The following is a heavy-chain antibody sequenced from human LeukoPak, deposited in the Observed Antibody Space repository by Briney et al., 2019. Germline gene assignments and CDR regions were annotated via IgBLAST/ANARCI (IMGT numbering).Heavy chain of an antibody. CDR3: AKGSGWYFDY. CDR2: IQYDGSHE. CDR1: GFTSSGYG. J-gene: IGHJ4*02. Sequence: PGGSLRLSCAASGFTSSGYGMHWVRQAPGKGLEWVTFIQYDGSHEYYADSVKGRFTFSRDNSKNTLYLQMNSLRTEDTAVYYCAKGSGWYFDYWGQGALVTVSS. V-gene: IGHV3-30*02. D-gene: IGHD6-19*01.